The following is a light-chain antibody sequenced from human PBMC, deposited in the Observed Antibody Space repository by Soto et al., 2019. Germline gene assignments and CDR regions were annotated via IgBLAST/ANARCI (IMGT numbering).Light chain of an antibody. CDR1: QTVRNNY. Sequence: EIVLTQSPCTLSLSAGERATLSCGASQTVRNNYLAWYQQKHGQAPRLLIYDASSRATGIPDRFSGGGYGTDFNLTISRLGPEDFAVYYCQQFSSYPLTFGGGTKVDIK. CDR2: DAS. CDR3: QQFSSYPLT. V-gene: IGKV3-20*01. J-gene: IGKJ4*01.